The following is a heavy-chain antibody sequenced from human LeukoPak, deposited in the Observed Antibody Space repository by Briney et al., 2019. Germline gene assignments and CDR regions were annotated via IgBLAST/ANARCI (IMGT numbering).Heavy chain of an antibody. V-gene: IGHV1-69*13. CDR3: ARDHFGGLTVTPGVWYFDY. CDR1: GGTFSSYA. CDR2: IIPIFGTA. D-gene: IGHD4-11*01. J-gene: IGHJ4*02. Sequence: SVKVSCKASGGTFSSYAISWVRQAPGQGLEWMGGIIPIFGTANYAQKFQGRVTITADESTSTGYMELSSLRSEDTAVYYCARDHFGGLTVTPGVWYFDYWGQGTLVTVSS.